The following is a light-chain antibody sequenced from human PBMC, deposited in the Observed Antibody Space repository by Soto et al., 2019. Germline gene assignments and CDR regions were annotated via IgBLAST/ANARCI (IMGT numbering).Light chain of an antibody. V-gene: IGKV3-20*01. Sequence: ESVLTQSPGTLSLSRGERATLSCRASQSVGSSYLAWYQQKPGQAPRLLIFGASSRAAGIPDRFSGSGSGTDFTLTISRLEPEDFAVYYCQHYGGSPGTFGQGTKVEIK. J-gene: IGKJ1*01. CDR1: QSVGSSY. CDR2: GAS. CDR3: QHYGGSPGT.